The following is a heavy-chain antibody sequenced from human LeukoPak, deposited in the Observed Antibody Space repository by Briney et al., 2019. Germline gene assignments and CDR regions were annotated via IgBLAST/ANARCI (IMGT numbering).Heavy chain of an antibody. CDR1: GFTFSSYA. V-gene: IGHV3-48*03. J-gene: IGHJ4*02. CDR2: ISRSGRTT. CDR3: ARVVGYALDY. D-gene: IGHD2-2*01. Sequence: GGSLRLSCAASGFTFSSYAMTWVRQAPGKGLEWVLHISRSGRTTYYADSVKGRFSISRDNAKNSLNLHVNSLSADDTAVYYCARVVGYALDYWGQGTLVTVSS.